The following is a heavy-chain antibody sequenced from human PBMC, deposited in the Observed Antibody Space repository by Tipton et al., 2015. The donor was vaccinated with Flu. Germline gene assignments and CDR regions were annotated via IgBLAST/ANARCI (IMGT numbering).Heavy chain of an antibody. CDR3: ARDLGSAVRYYDSSGPHSPYAFDI. J-gene: IGHJ3*02. CDR1: GGSISSYY. V-gene: IGHV4-4*07. CDR2: IYTSGST. D-gene: IGHD3-22*01. Sequence: TLSLTCTVSGGSISSYYWSWIRQPAGKGLEWIGRIYTSGSTNYNPSLKSRVTMSVDTSKNQFSLKLSSVTAADTAVYYCARDLGSAVRYYDSSGPHSPYAFDIWGQGTMVTVSS.